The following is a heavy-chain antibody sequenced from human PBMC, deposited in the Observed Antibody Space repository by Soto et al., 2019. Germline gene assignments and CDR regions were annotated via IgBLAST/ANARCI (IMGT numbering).Heavy chain of an antibody. J-gene: IGHJ6*02. D-gene: IGHD2-2*01. Sequence: GSLRLSCAASGFTFSNAWMSWVRQAPGKGLEWVGRIKSKTDGGTTDYAAPVKGRFTISRDDSKNTLYLQMNSLKTEDTAVYYCTTGYCSSTSCSDYYYGMDVWGQGTTVTVSS. CDR2: IKSKTDGGTT. CDR1: GFTFSNAW. CDR3: TTGYCSSTSCSDYYYGMDV. V-gene: IGHV3-15*01.